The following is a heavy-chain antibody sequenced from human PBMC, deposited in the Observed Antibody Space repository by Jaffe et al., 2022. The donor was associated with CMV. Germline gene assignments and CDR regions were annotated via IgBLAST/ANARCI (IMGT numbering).Heavy chain of an antibody. CDR1: GGSISSSSYY. J-gene: IGHJ4*02. V-gene: IGHV4-39*01. Sequence: QLQLQESGPGLVKPSETLSLTCTVSGGSISSSSYYWGWIRQPPGKGLEWIGSIYYSGSTYYNPSLKSRVTISVDTSKNQFSLKLSSVTAADTAVYYCARLAIKGYFDYWGQGTLVTVSS. CDR2: IYYSGST. CDR3: ARLAIKGYFDY.